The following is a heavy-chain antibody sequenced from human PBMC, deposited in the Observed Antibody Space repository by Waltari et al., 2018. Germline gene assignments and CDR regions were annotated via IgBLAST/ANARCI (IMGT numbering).Heavy chain of an antibody. CDR2: IGGNDGSI. Sequence: EVQLVEPGGGVVKPGGSLRRSCAASGLAFSSYSMNWVRQAPGKGLQWVASIGGNDGSIYYEDSIKGRFTVSRDNARSSLFLQMNSLRADDTALYFCAREAPNYYYYMDVWGKGTTVTVSS. J-gene: IGHJ6*03. V-gene: IGHV3-21*01. CDR1: GLAFSSYS. CDR3: AREAPNYYYYMDV.